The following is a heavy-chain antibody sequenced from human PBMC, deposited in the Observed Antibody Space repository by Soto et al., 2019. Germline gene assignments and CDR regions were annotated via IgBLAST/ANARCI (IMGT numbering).Heavy chain of an antibody. D-gene: IGHD3-10*01. CDR2: IIPIFGTA. J-gene: IGHJ6*02. V-gene: IGHV1-69*12. CDR1: GGTFSSYA. Sequence: QVQLVQSGAEVKKPGSSVKVSCKASGGTFSSYAISWVRQAPGQGLEWMGGIIPIFGTANYAQKFQGRVTITADESTSTAYKEVRSLRSEETAVYYCAREVRGVMDVWGQGTTVNGSS. CDR3: AREVRGVMDV.